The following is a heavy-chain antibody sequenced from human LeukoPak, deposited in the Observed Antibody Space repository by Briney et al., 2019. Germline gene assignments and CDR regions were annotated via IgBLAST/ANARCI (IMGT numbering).Heavy chain of an antibody. Sequence: PGGSLRLSCAASGFTFSSYGMSWVRQAPGKGLEWVSSITSGSSYIYYADSVKGRFTISRDNAKNSLYLQMSSLRAEDTAVYYCARDPYSGSYGNYYYYFMDVWGKGTTVTISS. D-gene: IGHD1-26*01. V-gene: IGHV3-21*01. CDR3: ARDPYSGSYGNYYYYFMDV. CDR2: ITSGSSYI. CDR1: GFTFSSYG. J-gene: IGHJ6*03.